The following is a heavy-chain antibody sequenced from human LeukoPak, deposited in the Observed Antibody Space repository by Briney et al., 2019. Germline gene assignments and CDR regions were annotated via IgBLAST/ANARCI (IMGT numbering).Heavy chain of an antibody. CDR1: GYSFTNYW. J-gene: IGHJ4*02. Sequence: GKSLKISCKASGYSFTNYWIGWVRQMPGKGLEWMGIIYPDDSDTRYSPSFQGQVTVSADKSISTAYLQWSSLKASDTAIYYCATLTWEMAPLDYWGQGTLVTVSS. CDR2: IYPDDSDT. V-gene: IGHV5-51*01. CDR3: ATLTWEMAPLDY. D-gene: IGHD5-24*01.